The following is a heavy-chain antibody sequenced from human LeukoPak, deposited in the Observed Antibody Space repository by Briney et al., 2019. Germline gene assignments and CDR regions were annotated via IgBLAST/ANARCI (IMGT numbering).Heavy chain of an antibody. CDR1: GFTFSSYA. CDR3: AKAPGIAVAGLFDY. V-gene: IGHV3-23*01. D-gene: IGHD6-19*01. Sequence: GGSLRLSCAASGFTFSSYAMSWVRQAPGKGLEWVSAISGSGGSTYYADSVNGRFTISRDNSKNTLYLQMNSLRAEDTAVYYCAKAPGIAVAGLFDYWGQGTLVTVSS. J-gene: IGHJ4*02. CDR2: ISGSGGST.